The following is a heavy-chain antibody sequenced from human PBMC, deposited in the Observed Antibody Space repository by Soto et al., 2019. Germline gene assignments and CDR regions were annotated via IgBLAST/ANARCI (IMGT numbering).Heavy chain of an antibody. V-gene: IGHV1-3*01. Sequence: VASVKVSCKASGYTFTSYAMHWVRQAPGQRLEWMGWINAGNGNTKYSQKFQGRVTSTRDTSASTAYMELSSLRSEDTAVYYCARADEYYYGSGSYYNVPPTGFDPWGQGTLVTVSS. D-gene: IGHD3-10*01. CDR2: INAGNGNT. CDR1: GYTFTSYA. J-gene: IGHJ5*02. CDR3: ARADEYYYGSGSYYNVPPTGFDP.